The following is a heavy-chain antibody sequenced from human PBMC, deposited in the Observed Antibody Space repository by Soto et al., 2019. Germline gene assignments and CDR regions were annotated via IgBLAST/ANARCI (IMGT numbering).Heavy chain of an antibody. V-gene: IGHV1-18*01. CDR1: GYTFTSYG. D-gene: IGHD5-12*01. Sequence: QVQLVQSGAEVKKPGASVKVSCKASGYTFTSYGISWVRQAPGQGLEWMGWISAYNGNTNYAQKLQGRVTMTTDTSTSTAYMELRSLRSDDTAVYYWAREQNSLRVGYYGMDVWGQGTTVTVSS. CDR2: ISAYNGNT. J-gene: IGHJ6*02. CDR3: AREQNSLRVGYYGMDV.